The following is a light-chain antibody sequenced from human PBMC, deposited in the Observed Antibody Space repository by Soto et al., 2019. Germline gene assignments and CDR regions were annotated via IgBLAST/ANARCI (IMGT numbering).Light chain of an antibody. J-gene: IGKJ1*01. CDR3: QHYNSYSEA. CDR2: KAS. V-gene: IGKV1-5*03. CDR1: QTISSW. Sequence: DIQMTQSPSTLSGSVGDRVTITCRASQTISSWLAWYQQKPGKAPNLLIYKASTLKSGVPSRFSGSGSGTEFTFTISSLQPDDFATYYCQHYNSYSEAFGQGTKVELK.